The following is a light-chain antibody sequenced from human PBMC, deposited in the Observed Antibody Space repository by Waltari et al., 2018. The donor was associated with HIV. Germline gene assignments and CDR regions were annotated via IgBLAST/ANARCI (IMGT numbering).Light chain of an antibody. CDR1: SGSVSTSYY. J-gene: IGLJ3*02. CDR3: VLFMGNGIWV. V-gene: IGLV8-61*01. Sequence: QTVVTQEPSFSVSPGGTVTLTCGLSSGSVSTSYYPSWYQQTPGQAPRTLIYSKNTRSSGVPDRFSGSILGNKAALTITGAQADDESDYYCVLFMGNGIWVFGGGTKLTVL. CDR2: SKN.